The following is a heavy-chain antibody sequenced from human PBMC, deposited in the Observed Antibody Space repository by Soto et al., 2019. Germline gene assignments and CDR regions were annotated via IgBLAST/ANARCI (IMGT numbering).Heavy chain of an antibody. CDR1: GGSISSYY. Sequence: SDTLSLTCTVSGGSISSYYWSWIRQPPGKGLEWIGYIYYSGSTNYNPSLKSRVTISVDTSKNQFSLKLSSVTAADTAVYYCARGPHDYGDYYFDYWGQGTLVTVS. D-gene: IGHD4-17*01. J-gene: IGHJ4*02. CDR3: ARGPHDYGDYYFDY. V-gene: IGHV4-59*07. CDR2: IYYSGST.